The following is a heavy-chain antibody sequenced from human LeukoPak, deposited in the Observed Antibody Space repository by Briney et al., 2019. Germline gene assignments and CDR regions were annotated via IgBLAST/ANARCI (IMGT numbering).Heavy chain of an antibody. CDR3: AKPISGGLAVTADWFHP. D-gene: IGHD6-19*01. CDR2: INANSGTT. Sequence: PGGSLRLSCAASGFTDYMTRVRQAPGKGLEWVSTINANSGTTSYATSVRGRFTISRDNSKNTLYLQLNTLRADDTATYYCAKPISGGLAVTADWFHPWGQGTLVGVSS. J-gene: IGHJ5*01. V-gene: IGHV3-23*01. CDR1: GFTDY.